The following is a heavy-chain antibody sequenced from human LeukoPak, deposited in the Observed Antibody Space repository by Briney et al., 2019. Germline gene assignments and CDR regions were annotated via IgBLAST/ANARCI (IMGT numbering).Heavy chain of an antibody. CDR2: IRSKANSYST. D-gene: IGHD3-3*01. CDR1: GFTFSGSA. CDR3: TTRITIFGVVIDY. V-gene: IGHV3-73*01. J-gene: IGHJ4*02. Sequence: PGGSLRLSCAASGFTFSGSAMHWVRQASGKGLEWVGRIRSKANSYSTAYAASVKGRFTISRDDSKNTAYLQMNSLKTEDTAVYYCTTRITIFGVVIDYWGQGTLDTVSS.